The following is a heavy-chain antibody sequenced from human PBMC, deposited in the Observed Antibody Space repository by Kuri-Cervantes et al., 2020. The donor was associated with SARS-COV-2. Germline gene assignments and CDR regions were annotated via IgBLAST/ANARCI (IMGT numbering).Heavy chain of an antibody. J-gene: IGHJ4*02. V-gene: IGHV3-74*01. CDR1: GFTFSSYW. CDR3: AKPLGYSGYDPPDY. Sequence: GESLKISCAASGFTFSSYWMHWVRQAPGKGLVWVSRINSDGSSTSYADSVKGRFTISRDNAKNTLYLQMNSLRAEDTAVYYCAKPLGYSGYDPPDYWGQGTLVTVSS. CDR2: INSDGSST. D-gene: IGHD5-12*01.